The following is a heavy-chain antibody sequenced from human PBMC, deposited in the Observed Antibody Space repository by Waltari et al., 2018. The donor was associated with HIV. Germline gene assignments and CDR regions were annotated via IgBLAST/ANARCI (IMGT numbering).Heavy chain of an antibody. CDR1: GFTFGDPA. D-gene: IGHD6-19*01. Sequence: EVQLVESGGGLVQPGRSLRLSCTASGFTFGDPAMSWVRQAAGKGLEWVGFIRSKADGRTTEYAASVKGRFTISRDDSKSIAYLQMNSLKTEDTAVYYCIRDRVVAGTVYWGQGTLVTVSS. J-gene: IGHJ4*02. V-gene: IGHV3-49*04. CDR2: IRSKADGRTT. CDR3: IRDRVVAGTVY.